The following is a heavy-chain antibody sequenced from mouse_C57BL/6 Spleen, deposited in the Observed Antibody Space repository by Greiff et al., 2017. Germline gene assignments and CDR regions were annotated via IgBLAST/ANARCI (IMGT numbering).Heavy chain of an antibody. V-gene: IGHV1-80*01. D-gene: IGHD2-3*01. J-gene: IGHJ1*03. CDR1: GYAFSSYW. Sequence: QVQLKQSGAELVKPGASVKISCKASGYAFSSYWMNWVKQRPGKGLEWIGQIYPGDGDTNYNGKFKGKATLTADKSSSTAYMQLSSLTSEDSAVYFCARGLLPWYFDVWGTGTTVTVSS. CDR2: IYPGDGDT. CDR3: ARGLLPWYFDV.